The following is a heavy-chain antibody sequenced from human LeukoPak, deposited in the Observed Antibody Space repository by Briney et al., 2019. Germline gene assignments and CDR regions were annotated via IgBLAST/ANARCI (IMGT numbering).Heavy chain of an antibody. CDR2: IIPIFGTA. V-gene: IGHV1-69*05. CDR1: GGTFSSYA. J-gene: IGHJ4*02. Sequence: SVKVSCKASGGTFSSYAISWVRQAPGQGLEWMGGIIPIFGTANYAQKFQGRVTITTDESTSTAYMELSSLRSEDTAVYYCARALRLGELSFDHGGQGTLVTVSS. D-gene: IGHD3-16*02. CDR3: ARALRLGELSFDH.